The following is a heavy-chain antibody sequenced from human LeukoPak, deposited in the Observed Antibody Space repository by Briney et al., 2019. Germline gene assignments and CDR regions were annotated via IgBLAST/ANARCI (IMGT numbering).Heavy chain of an antibody. V-gene: IGHV4-38-2*02. CDR3: ARDLFPITIFGVVSEDDAFEI. D-gene: IGHD3-3*01. CDR2: IYHSGST. Sequence: SETLSLTCAVSGYSISSGYYWGWLRQPPGKGLEWIGSIYHSGSTYYNPSLKSRVTISVDTSKHQFSLKLSSVTAADTAVYYCARDLFPITIFGVVSEDDAFEIWGQGTMVTVSS. J-gene: IGHJ3*02. CDR1: GYSISSGYY.